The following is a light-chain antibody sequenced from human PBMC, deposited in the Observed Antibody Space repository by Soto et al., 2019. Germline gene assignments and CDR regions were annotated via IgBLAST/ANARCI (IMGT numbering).Light chain of an antibody. CDR3: MQALQAPLT. J-gene: IGKJ1*01. CDR1: QSVLHSNGYNY. Sequence: DIVMTQSPLSLPVTPGEPASISCRSSQSVLHSNGYNYLDWYLQKPGQSPQLLIYLGSNRASGVPDRFSGSGSGTDFTLKISRVEAEDVGFYYCMQALQAPLTFGQGTKVDIK. V-gene: IGKV2-28*01. CDR2: LGS.